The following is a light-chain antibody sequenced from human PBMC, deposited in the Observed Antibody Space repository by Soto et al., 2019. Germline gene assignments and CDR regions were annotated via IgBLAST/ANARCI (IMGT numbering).Light chain of an antibody. J-gene: IGKJ1*01. CDR1: QSVSSSY. CDR2: GAS. V-gene: IGKV3-20*01. CDR3: QQYGRSPTWT. Sequence: EIAWTQSPGTLSLSPGERATLSCRASQSVSSSYLAWYQQKPGQAPRLLIYGASSRATGIPDRFSGSGSGTDFTLTISRLEPEDFAVYYCQQYGRSPTWTFGQGTKLEI.